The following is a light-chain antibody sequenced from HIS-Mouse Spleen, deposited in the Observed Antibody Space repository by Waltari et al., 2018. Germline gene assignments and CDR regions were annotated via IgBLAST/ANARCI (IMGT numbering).Light chain of an antibody. CDR2: DAS. Sequence: AIQLTQSPSSLSASVGDRVTITCRASQGISSALAWYQQKPGKAPKLLIYDASSLASGVTSRFSGSGSGTDFTLTISSLQPEDFATYYCQQFNSYPITFGQGTRLEIK. CDR3: QQFNSYPIT. V-gene: IGKV1-13*02. CDR1: QGISSA. J-gene: IGKJ5*01.